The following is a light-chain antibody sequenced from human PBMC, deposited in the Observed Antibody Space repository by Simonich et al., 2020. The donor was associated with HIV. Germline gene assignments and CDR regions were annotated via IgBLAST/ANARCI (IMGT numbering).Light chain of an antibody. CDR3: QSYDTNNQV. V-gene: IGLV6-57*03. Sequence: NFMLTQPHSVSESPGKTVTISCTRSSGSIVNNYVKWYQQRPGSAPTTVIYEDNPRPSGVPDRFSGSIDSSSNSASLTISGLKTEDEADYYCQSYDTNNQVFGGGTKLTVL. CDR2: EDN. CDR1: SGSIVNNY. J-gene: IGLJ3*02.